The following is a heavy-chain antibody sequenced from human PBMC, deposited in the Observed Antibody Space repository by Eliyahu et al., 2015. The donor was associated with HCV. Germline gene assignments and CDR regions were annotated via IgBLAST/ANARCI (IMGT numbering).Heavy chain of an antibody. CDR2: IYYSANT. D-gene: IGHD3-10*01. J-gene: IGHJ2*01. Sequence: QLQESGPGLVKPSETLSLTCTVSGDSISSSSYHWGWIRQTPGKGLEWIGTIYYSANTYYNPSLKSRVTISVDTSKNQFSLKLSSVTAADTAVYYCARVMDVDGSMVRRYFDLWGRGTLVTVSS. CDR3: ARVMDVDGSMVRRYFDL. CDR1: GDSISSSSYH. V-gene: IGHV4-39*01.